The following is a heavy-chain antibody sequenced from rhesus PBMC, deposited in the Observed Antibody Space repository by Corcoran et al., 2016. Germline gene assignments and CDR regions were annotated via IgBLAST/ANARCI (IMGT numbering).Heavy chain of an antibody. Sequence: QVQLVQSGAAVKKPGASVKVSCPASGSPFTDYYMQWVRPAPGQGLEWMRLSNPKTCGTDYAQKFQDRVTTTRDTSTTTAYMELSSLRSEDTAGYYCAISRGAAAGTFDYWGQGVLVTVSS. CDR3: AISRGAAAGTFDY. CDR2: SNPKTCGT. J-gene: IGHJ4*01. V-gene: IGHV1-138*01. CDR1: GSPFTDYY. D-gene: IGHD6-31*01.